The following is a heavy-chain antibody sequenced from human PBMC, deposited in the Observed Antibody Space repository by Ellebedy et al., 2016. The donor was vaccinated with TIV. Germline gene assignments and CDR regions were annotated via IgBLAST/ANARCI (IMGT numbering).Heavy chain of an antibody. J-gene: IGHJ4*02. V-gene: IGHV3-7*01. CDR2: IREDGGDR. CDR3: ARVGRYPHNWSFDS. Sequence: GESLKISCAASGFTFNDYWMAWVRQAPGKGLEWVANIREDGGDRYYVESVKGRFTISRDDAETAAFLDMNNLRAEDTAIYFRARVGRYPHNWSFDSWGQGTLVTVSS. D-gene: IGHD5-24*01. CDR1: GFTFNDYW.